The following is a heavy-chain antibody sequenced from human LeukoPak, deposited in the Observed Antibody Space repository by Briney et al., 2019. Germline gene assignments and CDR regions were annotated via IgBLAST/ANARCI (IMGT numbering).Heavy chain of an antibody. J-gene: IGHJ1*01. CDR3: ARLADGDFHQ. Sequence: GEPLKISCKCSGYSFTTYWIGLVRQLPGKGLEWIGIKYPGDSDTRDSPSVEVQVTISAEKSICTAYLQWSSLRASDTALYYCARLADGDFHQWGQGTLVTVSS. CDR2: KYPGDSDT. CDR1: GYSFTTYW. D-gene: IGHD4-17*01. V-gene: IGHV5-51*01.